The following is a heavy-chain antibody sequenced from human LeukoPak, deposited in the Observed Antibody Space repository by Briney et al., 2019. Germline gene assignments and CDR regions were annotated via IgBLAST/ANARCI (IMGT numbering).Heavy chain of an antibody. CDR3: TKLKGWYSEGFFDY. D-gene: IGHD6-19*01. Sequence: QPGGSLRLSCAASGFTVSSNYMSWVRQPAGKGLEWVSVLYSGGATFYADSVKGRFTISRDTSKNTLYLQMNDLRADDTAVYYCTKLKGWYSEGFFDYWGQGTLVTVSS. J-gene: IGHJ4*02. CDR2: LYSGGAT. V-gene: IGHV3-53*01. CDR1: GFTVSSNY.